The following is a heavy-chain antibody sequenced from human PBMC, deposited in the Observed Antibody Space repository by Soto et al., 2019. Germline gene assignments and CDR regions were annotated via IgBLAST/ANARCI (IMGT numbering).Heavy chain of an antibody. CDR3: ARVWLQGNWFDP. V-gene: IGHV1-69*13. Sequence: SVKVSCKASGGTFSSYAISWVQQAPGQGLEWMGGIIPIFGTANYAQKFQGRVTITADESTSTAYMELSSLRSEDTAVYYCARVWLQGNWFDPWGQGTLVTVSS. D-gene: IGHD3-10*01. J-gene: IGHJ5*02. CDR2: IIPIFGTA. CDR1: GGTFSSYA.